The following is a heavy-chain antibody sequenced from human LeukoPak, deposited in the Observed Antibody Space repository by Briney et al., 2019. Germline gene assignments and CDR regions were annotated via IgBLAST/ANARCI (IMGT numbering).Heavy chain of an antibody. Sequence: GGSLRLSCAASGFTFRNLAMNWVRQAPGKGLEWVSTISDNGRSTHYADSVKGRFTISRDNSKNTLDLQMNSLKDEDTAIYYCAKDVRPGAGGMDVWGQGTTVTVSS. D-gene: IGHD1-26*01. CDR1: GFTFRNLA. CDR2: ISDNGRST. V-gene: IGHV3-23*01. J-gene: IGHJ6*02. CDR3: AKDVRPGAGGMDV.